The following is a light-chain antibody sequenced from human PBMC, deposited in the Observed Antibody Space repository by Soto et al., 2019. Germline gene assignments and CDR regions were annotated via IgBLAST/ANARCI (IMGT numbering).Light chain of an antibody. CDR1: QGISNY. V-gene: IGKV1-5*03. CDR3: QQYNTYPYT. J-gene: IGKJ2*01. CDR2: RAS. Sequence: DIQMTQSPSTLSASVGDRVTITCRASQGISNYLAWYQQKPGKAPKLLIYRASSLESGAPSRFSGRGSATDFTLTITSLQPGDFATDYCQQYNTYPYTFGQGTKLEIK.